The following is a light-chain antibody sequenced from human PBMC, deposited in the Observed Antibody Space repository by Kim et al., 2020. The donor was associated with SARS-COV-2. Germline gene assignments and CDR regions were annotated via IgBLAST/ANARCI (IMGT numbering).Light chain of an antibody. CDR1: QSVSSRY. V-gene: IGKV3-20*01. J-gene: IGKJ2*01. Sequence: VLTQSPGTLSLSPGETATLSCRAGQSVSSRYLAWYRHKPGQAPRLLIYGASSRATGIPDRISGSGSGTDFTLTISRVEPEDFAVYYCQQYGGSPPRLTFGQGTKLEI. CDR3: QQYGGSPPRLT. CDR2: GAS.